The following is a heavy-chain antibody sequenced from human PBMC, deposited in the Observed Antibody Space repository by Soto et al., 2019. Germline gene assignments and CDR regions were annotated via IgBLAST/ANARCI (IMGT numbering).Heavy chain of an antibody. V-gene: IGHV4-39*07. Sequence: PSETLSLTCTFPGDSISRSKYIWGWIRQPPGKGREWIGSIYYSGSPYYNSSLKSRVTISVDTSKNQFSLKLSSVTAADTAVYFCARMRNILAGYTWDFAYWGKGALVTVSS. CDR1: GDSISRSKYI. CDR2: IYYSGSP. J-gene: IGHJ4*02. D-gene: IGHD3-9*01. CDR3: ARMRNILAGYTWDFAY.